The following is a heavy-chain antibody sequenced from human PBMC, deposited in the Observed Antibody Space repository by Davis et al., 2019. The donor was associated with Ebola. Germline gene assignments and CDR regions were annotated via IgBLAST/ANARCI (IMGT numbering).Heavy chain of an antibody. CDR2: INHGAIT. V-gene: IGHV4-34*01. CDR3: ARGTDTTDWYFDL. Sequence: MPSETLSLTCAVYGGSFSGYFWSWIRQPPGKGLEWMGEINHGAITNYNPPLKSRLTISVDTSKGQVSLKLKSVTANDTAMYYCARGTDTTDWYFDLWGRGTLVTVSS. J-gene: IGHJ2*01. CDR1: GGSFSGYF. D-gene: IGHD1-26*01.